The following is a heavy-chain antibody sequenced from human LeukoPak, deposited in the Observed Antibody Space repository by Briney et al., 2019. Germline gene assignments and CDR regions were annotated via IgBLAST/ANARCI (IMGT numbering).Heavy chain of an antibody. CDR1: GFSLSTSGVG. J-gene: IGHJ5*02. Sequence: SGPTLVNPTQTLTLTCPFSGFSLSTSGVGVGWIRQPPGKALEWLALIYWTDDKRYSPSLKSRLTIAKDTSKNQVVLTMTNMDPVDTATYYCVHAITIFGVPRENWFDPWGQGTLVTVSS. CDR3: VHAITIFGVPRENWFDP. D-gene: IGHD3-3*01. V-gene: IGHV2-5*01. CDR2: IYWTDDK.